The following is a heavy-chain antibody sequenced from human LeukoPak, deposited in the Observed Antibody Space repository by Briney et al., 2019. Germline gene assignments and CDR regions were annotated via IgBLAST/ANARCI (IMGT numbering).Heavy chain of an antibody. Sequence: GRSLRLSCAVSGYTYSTYGMQWVSQAPGKGLEWVAVIWYDGSLQYYADSVKGRFTISRDSSKKTVDLQMNSLRAVDTAVYYCARGTGSNHNTVDYWGQGTLVTVSS. D-gene: IGHD3/OR15-3a*01. CDR1: GYTYSTYG. CDR3: ARGTGSNHNTVDY. J-gene: IGHJ4*02. CDR2: IWYDGSLQ. V-gene: IGHV3-33*01.